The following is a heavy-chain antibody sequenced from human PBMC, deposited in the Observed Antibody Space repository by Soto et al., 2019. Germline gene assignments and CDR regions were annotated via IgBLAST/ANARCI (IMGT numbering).Heavy chain of an antibody. V-gene: IGHV1-18*04. Sequence: QVQLVQSGAEVKKPGASVKVSCKASGYTFTSYGISWVRQAPGQGLEWMGWISAYNGNTNYAQKLQGRVTMTTDTPRSTAYREVRSVRSDATAVYYCARRARGGQFTYYSGMDVGGQGTTVTVSS. CDR1: GYTFTSYG. D-gene: IGHD3-16*01. CDR3: ARRARGGQFTYYSGMDV. J-gene: IGHJ6*02. CDR2: ISAYNGNT.